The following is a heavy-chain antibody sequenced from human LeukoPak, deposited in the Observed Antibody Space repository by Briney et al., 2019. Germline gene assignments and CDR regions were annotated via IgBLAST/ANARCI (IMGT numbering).Heavy chain of an antibody. CDR2: INPKRGGT. Sequence: ASVKVSCKASGYTFTYYFMNWVRQAPSQGLEWMGWINPKRGGTVDRQKFQGRVTMNRDTSSSTAYMEPSRLRFDDTVVYYCARARGYNYGTLGFYYYMDVWGKGTTVTVSS. CDR3: ARARGYNYGTLGFYYYMDV. J-gene: IGHJ6*03. D-gene: IGHD5-18*01. CDR1: GYTFTYYF. V-gene: IGHV1-2*02.